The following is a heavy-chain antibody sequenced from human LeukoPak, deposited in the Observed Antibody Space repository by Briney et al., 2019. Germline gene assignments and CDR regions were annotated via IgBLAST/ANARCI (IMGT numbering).Heavy chain of an antibody. CDR3: ARGFDGPNAFDI. Sequence: PSETLSLTCTVSGGSISSYYWSWIRQPPGKGLEWIGYIYYSGSTNYNPSLKSRVTVSIDTSKNQVSLKLSSMTAADTAVYYCARGFDGPNAFDIWGQGTMVTVSS. D-gene: IGHD3-9*01. J-gene: IGHJ3*02. CDR1: GGSISSYY. CDR2: IYYSGST. V-gene: IGHV4-59*01.